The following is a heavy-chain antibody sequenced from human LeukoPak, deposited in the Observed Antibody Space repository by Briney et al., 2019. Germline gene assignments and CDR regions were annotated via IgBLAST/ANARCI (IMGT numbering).Heavy chain of an antibody. CDR2: IYYSGST. Sequence: SGTLSLTCAVSGGSISSSNWWSWVRQPPGKGLEWIGYIYYSGSTNYNPSLKSRVTISVDTSKNQFSLKLSSVTAADTAVYYCARAEISGYYYGSGSYYFDYWGQGTLVTVSS. D-gene: IGHD3-10*01. CDR3: ARAEISGYYYGSGSYYFDY. V-gene: IGHV4-4*02. CDR1: GGSISSSNW. J-gene: IGHJ4*02.